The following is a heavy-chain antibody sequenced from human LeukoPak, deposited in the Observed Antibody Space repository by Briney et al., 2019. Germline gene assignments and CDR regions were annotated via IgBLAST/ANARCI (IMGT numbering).Heavy chain of an antibody. CDR3: ARQWDFDY. CDR2: ISSSSSYI. Sequence: GGSLRLSCAASGFTFSSYSMNWVRQAPGKGLEWASSISSSSSYIYYADSVKGRFTISRNNAKNSLYLQMNSLRAEGTAVYYCARQWDFDYWGQGTLVTVSS. V-gene: IGHV3-21*01. D-gene: IGHD1-26*01. J-gene: IGHJ4*02. CDR1: GFTFSSYS.